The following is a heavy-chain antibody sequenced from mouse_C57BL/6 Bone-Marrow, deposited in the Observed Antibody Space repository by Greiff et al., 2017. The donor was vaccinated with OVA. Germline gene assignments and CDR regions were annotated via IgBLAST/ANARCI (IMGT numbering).Heavy chain of an antibody. V-gene: IGHV1-77*01. CDR1: GYTFTDYY. CDR2: IGPGSGST. D-gene: IGHD2-4*01. J-gene: IGHJ3*01. CDR3: ARGYEYGGGFAY. Sequence: VQRVESGAELVKPGASVKISCKASGYTFTDYYINWVKQRPGQGLEWIGKIGPGSGSTYYNEKFKGKATLTADKSSSPAYMQLSSLTSEDSEVYVCARGYEYGGGFAYWGQGTLVTVSA.